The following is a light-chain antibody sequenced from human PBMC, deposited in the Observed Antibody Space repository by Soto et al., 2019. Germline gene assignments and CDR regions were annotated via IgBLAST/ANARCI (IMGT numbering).Light chain of an antibody. CDR1: QNISSY. Sequence: DIQMTQSPSSLSASVGDRVTITCRASQNISSYLHWYQQKPGKAPKLLIYAESSLQSGVPSSFSGSGSGTDFTLTISSLQPEELAPYYCQRSVRTPHTFGGGTKVEIK. CDR2: AES. J-gene: IGKJ4*01. V-gene: IGKV1-39*01. CDR3: QRSVRTPHT.